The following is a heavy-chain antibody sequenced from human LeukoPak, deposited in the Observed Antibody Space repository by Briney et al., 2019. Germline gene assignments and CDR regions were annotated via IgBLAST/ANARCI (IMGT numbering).Heavy chain of an antibody. CDR3: ARAGYCSDGKCYTFDY. CDR2: INPNSGGT. CDR1: GYIFTAYS. J-gene: IGHJ4*02. D-gene: IGHD2-15*01. V-gene: IGHV1-2*02. Sequence: ASAKVSCKASGYIFTAYSMHWVRQAPGQGLEWMGWINPNSGGTDCAQRFQGRVTMTRDTSITMLYMEMSSLTPDDTAVYYCARAGYCSDGKCYTFDYWGQGTLVTVSS.